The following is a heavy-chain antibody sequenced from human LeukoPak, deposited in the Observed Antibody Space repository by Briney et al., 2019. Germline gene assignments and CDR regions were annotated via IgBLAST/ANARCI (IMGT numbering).Heavy chain of an antibody. D-gene: IGHD3-10*01. J-gene: IGHJ5*02. CDR2: MNPNSGNT. Sequence: GASVKVSCEASAYTFTSYNINWVRQATGQGLEWMGLMNPNSGNTGYAQKFQGRVTMTRNTSISTAYMELSSLTSEDTAVYYCARDGSGSYYDRGWFDPWGQGTLVTVSS. CDR3: ARDGSGSYYDRGWFDP. V-gene: IGHV1-8*01. CDR1: AYTFTSYN.